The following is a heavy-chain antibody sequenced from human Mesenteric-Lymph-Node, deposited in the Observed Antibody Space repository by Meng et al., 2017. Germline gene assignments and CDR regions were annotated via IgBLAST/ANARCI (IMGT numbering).Heavy chain of an antibody. D-gene: IGHD5-12*01. V-gene: IGHV3-30*02. CDR3: GPGGYGTHHGFDI. Sequence: GESLKISCAASGFTFSNYGIHWVRQAPGKGLEWVALIQAAEITIYYADSVKGRFTISRDNSKNIVYLQIDSLRAEDTAVYYCGPGGYGTHHGFDIWGQGTLVTVSS. CDR1: GFTFSNYG. CDR2: IQAAEITI. J-gene: IGHJ3*02.